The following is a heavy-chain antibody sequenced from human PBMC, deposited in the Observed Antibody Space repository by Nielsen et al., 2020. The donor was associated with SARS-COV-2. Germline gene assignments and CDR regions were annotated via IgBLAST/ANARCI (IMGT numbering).Heavy chain of an antibody. CDR3: ARGVETDAVMVEH. V-gene: IGHV3-30*04. J-gene: IGHJ4*02. Sequence: GESLKISCVGSGFTFSRYTMHWVHQAPGKGLEWVAAISYDGSHKYYADSVRGRFTISRDNSKDTLFLQMNGLRRDDTSVYCCARGVETDAVMVEHWGQGNLVAVSS. D-gene: IGHD5-18*01. CDR1: GFTFSRYT. CDR2: ISYDGSHK.